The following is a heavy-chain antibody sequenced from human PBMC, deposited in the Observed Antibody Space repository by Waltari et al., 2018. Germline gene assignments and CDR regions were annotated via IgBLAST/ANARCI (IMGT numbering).Heavy chain of an antibody. V-gene: IGHV1-69*05. CDR2: IIPIFGTA. Sequence: QVQLVQSGAAVKKPGSSVKVSCKASGGTFSSYAISWVRQAPGQGLEWMGGIIPIFGTANYAQKFQGRVTITTDESTSTAYMELSSLRSEDTAVYYCARDPGIAAAGSEGWFDPWGQGTLVTVSS. CDR1: GGTFSSYA. J-gene: IGHJ5*02. CDR3: ARDPGIAAAGSEGWFDP. D-gene: IGHD6-13*01.